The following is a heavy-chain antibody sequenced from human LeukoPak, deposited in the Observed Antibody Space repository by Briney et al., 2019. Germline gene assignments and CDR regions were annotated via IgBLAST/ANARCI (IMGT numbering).Heavy chain of an antibody. V-gene: IGHV3-11*01. Sequence: PGGSLRLSCAASGFTFSDYHMSWIRQAPGKGLEWVSYISSSGSTIYYADSVKGRFTISRDNAKNSLYLQMNSLRAEDTAVYYCARDSVVPAAMGRAYYYYYYGMDVWGQGTTVTVSS. CDR3: ARDSVVPAAMGRAYYYYYYGMDV. CDR1: GFTFSDYH. J-gene: IGHJ6*02. D-gene: IGHD2-2*01. CDR2: ISSSGSTI.